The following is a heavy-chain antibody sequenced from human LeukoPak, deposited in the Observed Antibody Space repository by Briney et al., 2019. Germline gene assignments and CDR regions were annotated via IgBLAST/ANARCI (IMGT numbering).Heavy chain of an antibody. Sequence: SETLSLTCAVSGYSISSGYYWGWIRQPPGKGLEWIGSIYHSGSTYYNPSLKSRVTISVDTSKNQFSLKLSSVTAADTAVYYCARHSAKPPHNRFDPWGQGTLVTVSS. V-gene: IGHV4-38-2*01. CDR3: ARHSAKPPHNRFDP. CDR1: GYSISSGYY. D-gene: IGHD3-10*01. J-gene: IGHJ5*02. CDR2: IYHSGST.